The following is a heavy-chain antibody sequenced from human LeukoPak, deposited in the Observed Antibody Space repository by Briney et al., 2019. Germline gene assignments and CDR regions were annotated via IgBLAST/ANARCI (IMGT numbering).Heavy chain of an antibody. V-gene: IGHV3-23*01. D-gene: IGHD2-21*02. J-gene: IGHJ4*02. CDR2: ISGSGGST. CDR3: VRGSSDWAGTDY. CDR1: GFTFSSYV. Sequence: GGSLRLSCAASGFTFSSYVMSWVRQAPGKGLEWVSGISGSGGSTYYADSVKGRFTISRDNAKSMLHLQMNSLRVEDTAVYYCVRGSSDWAGTDYWGQGTLVTVSS.